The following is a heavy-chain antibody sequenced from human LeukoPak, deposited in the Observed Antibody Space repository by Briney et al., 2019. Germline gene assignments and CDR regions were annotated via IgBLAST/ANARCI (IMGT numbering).Heavy chain of an antibody. V-gene: IGHV1-46*01. J-gene: IGHJ4*02. Sequence: ASVRVSCKASGYSFTNYYMHWVRQAPGQGLEWMGMINPSGGSTTYAQKFQGRVTMTRDMSTSTVYMELSSLTSENTAVYYCARTRGYYFDYWGQGTLVTVSS. CDR3: ARTRGYYFDY. CDR2: INPSGGST. CDR1: GYSFTNYY.